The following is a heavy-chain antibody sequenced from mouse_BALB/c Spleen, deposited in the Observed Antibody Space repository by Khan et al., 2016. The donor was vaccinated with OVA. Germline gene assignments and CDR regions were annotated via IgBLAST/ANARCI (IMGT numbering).Heavy chain of an antibody. Sequence: GQLQQSGTGVVEPSQRLSRKCTVVGFSLWDYGVHWVRQSPGKGLEWLGVIWSGGSTDYNAAFISRLSISKDNSKSQVFFKMNSLQADDTAIYYCARNSYMYDFAYWGQGTLVTVSA. D-gene: IGHD2-14*01. J-gene: IGHJ3*01. V-gene: IGHV2-4-1*01. CDR3: ARNSYMYDFAY. CDR1: GFSLWDYG. CDR2: IWSGGST.